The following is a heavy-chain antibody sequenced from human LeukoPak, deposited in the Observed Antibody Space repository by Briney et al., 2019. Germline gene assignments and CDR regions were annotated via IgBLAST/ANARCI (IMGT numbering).Heavy chain of an antibody. J-gene: IGHJ4*02. V-gene: IGHV4-39*01. Sequence: ETLSLTCTVSGGSISSSSYYWGWIRQPPGKGLEWIGSIYYSGSTYYNPSLKSRVTISVDTSKNQFSLKLSSVTAADTAVYYCARGYSYGSTHNDYWGQGPLAVVSS. CDR1: GGSISSSSYY. D-gene: IGHD5-18*01. CDR3: ARGYSYGSTHNDY. CDR2: IYYSGST.